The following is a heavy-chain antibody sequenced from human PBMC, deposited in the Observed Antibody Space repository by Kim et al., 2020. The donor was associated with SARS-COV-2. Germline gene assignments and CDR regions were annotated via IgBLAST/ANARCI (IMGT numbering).Heavy chain of an antibody. D-gene: IGHD3-9*01. V-gene: IGHV3-23*01. CDR3: AKDLGTILRYFDWLSYDWFDP. Sequence: GGSLRLSCAASGFTFSSYAMSWVRQAPGKGLEWVSAISGSGGSTYYADSVKGRFTISRDNSKNTLYLQMNSLRAEDTAVYYCAKDLGTILRYFDWLSYDWFDPWGQGTLVTVSS. J-gene: IGHJ5*02. CDR2: ISGSGGST. CDR1: GFTFSSYA.